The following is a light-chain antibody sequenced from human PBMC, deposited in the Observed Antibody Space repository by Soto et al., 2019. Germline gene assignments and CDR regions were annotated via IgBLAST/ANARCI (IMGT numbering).Light chain of an antibody. CDR2: EAT. CDR1: QSISTY. J-gene: IGKJ5*01. V-gene: IGKV1-39*01. CDR3: QQANSFPIT. Sequence: DIQMPRSPSSLSASVGDRVTITCRASQSISTYLNWYQQKPGKAPRLLIYEATNLQSGVPPRFSGSGSGTDFTLTISSLQPEDFATYFCQQANSFPITFGQGTRLEIK.